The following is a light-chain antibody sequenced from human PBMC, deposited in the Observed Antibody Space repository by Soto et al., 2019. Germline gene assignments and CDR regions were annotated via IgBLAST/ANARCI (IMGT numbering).Light chain of an antibody. CDR1: SSNIGSNY. Sequence: QSVLPQPPSASGTPGQRVTISCSGSSSNIGSNYVYWYQQLPGTAPKLHIYSNIQRPSGVPDRFSGSKSGTSASLAISGLRSEDEADYYCAAWDDSLSGPVFGGGTKLTVL. J-gene: IGLJ3*02. V-gene: IGLV1-47*02. CDR2: SNI. CDR3: AAWDDSLSGPV.